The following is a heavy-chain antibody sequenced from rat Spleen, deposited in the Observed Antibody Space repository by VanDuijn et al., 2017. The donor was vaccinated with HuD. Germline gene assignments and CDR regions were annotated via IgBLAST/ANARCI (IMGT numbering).Heavy chain of an antibody. Sequence: EVQLQESGPGLVKPSQSLSLTCSVTGYSITSNYWGWIRKFSGNKLEWMGYINSAGSTNYNPSLKSRISITRDTSKNQFFLQVNSVTTEDTATYYCAKTTVAYYYVMDAWGQGASVTVSS. CDR1: GYSITSNY. CDR2: INSAGST. CDR3: AKTTVAYYYVMDA. J-gene: IGHJ4*01. D-gene: IGHD1-3*01. V-gene: IGHV3-3*01.